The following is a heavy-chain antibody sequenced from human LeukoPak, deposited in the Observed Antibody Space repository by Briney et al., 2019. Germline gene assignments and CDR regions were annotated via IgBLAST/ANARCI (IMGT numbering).Heavy chain of an antibody. V-gene: IGHV1-69*02. CDR2: NIPILGIA. Sequence: SVKVSRKASGGTFSSYTISWVRQAPGQGLEWMGRNIPILGIANYAQKFQGRVTITADKSTSTAYMELSSLRSEDTAVYYCARAYYDILTGYVWFDPWGQGTLVTVSS. J-gene: IGHJ5*02. CDR3: ARAYYDILTGYVWFDP. CDR1: GGTFSSYT. D-gene: IGHD3-9*01.